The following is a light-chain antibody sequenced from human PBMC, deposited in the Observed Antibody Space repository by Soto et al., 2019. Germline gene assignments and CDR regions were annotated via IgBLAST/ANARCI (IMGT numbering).Light chain of an antibody. J-gene: IGKJ5*01. V-gene: IGKV3-15*01. CDR1: HCVSSR. CDR3: QQYNYWPPKIT. CDR2: GAS. Sequence: EIVMTQSPGTLSVSPGERATLSCRAIHCVSSRLAWYHQKTGQAPRLLIYGASTRATGIPARFSGSGSGTEFTLTISSLQSEDFAVYYCQQYNYWPPKITFGQGTRLEIK.